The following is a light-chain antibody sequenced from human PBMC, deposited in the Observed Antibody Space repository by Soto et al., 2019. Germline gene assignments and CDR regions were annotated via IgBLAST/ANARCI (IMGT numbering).Light chain of an antibody. V-gene: IGKV1-5*01. CDR3: QNFDSAPQT. J-gene: IGKJ1*01. CDR1: QTISSW. CDR2: DAS. Sequence: DIQMTQSPSTLSGSVGDRVTITCRANQTISSWLAWYQQKPGKAPKLLIYDASSLQSGVPSRFRGGGSGTEFTLTISSLQPEDVATYYCQNFDSAPQTFGQGTKVDIK.